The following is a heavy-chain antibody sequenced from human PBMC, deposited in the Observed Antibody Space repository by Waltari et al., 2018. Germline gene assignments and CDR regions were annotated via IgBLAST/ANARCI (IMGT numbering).Heavy chain of an antibody. CDR2: ITRQATT. D-gene: IGHD6-19*01. Sequence: LDSGGGLAQPGGSLRLSCAASGFIIGTSAMSWVRQAPGKGLEWVSSITRQATTYYAGSVRGRFVISRDDSDNKVHLQMNGLNADDTATYYCAKDHPSDGWPAFDSWGQGTQVIVSS. CDR3: AKDHPSDGWPAFDS. J-gene: IGHJ4*02. CDR1: GFIIGTSA. V-gene: IGHV3-23*01.